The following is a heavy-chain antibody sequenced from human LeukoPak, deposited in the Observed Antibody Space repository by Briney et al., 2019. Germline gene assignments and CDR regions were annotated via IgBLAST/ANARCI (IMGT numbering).Heavy chain of an antibody. CDR1: GGSISTYY. CDR2: IYDSGST. Sequence: SETLSLICTVSGGSISTYYWSWLRQPPGKGLEWIGYIYDSGSTNYNPSLKSRVTISEDTSKRQFSLNLRSVTAADTAVYYCARVVGRYCSSTSCYIDYWGQGTLVTVSS. V-gene: IGHV4-59*01. J-gene: IGHJ4*02. CDR3: ARVVGRYCSSTSCYIDY. D-gene: IGHD2-2*01.